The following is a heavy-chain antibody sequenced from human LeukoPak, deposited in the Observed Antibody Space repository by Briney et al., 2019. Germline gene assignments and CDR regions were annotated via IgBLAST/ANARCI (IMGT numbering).Heavy chain of an antibody. J-gene: IGHJ4*02. D-gene: IGHD2-15*01. Sequence: GGSLRLSCAASGFIFSSFGMHWVRQAPGKGLEWVAFIRYDRDNKYYADSVKGRFTISRDNSKNTLYLQMNNLRVEDTAVYYCAKDFRWSFDYWGQGTLVTVSS. CDR3: AKDFRWSFDY. CDR1: GFIFSSFG. CDR2: IRYDRDNK. V-gene: IGHV3-30*02.